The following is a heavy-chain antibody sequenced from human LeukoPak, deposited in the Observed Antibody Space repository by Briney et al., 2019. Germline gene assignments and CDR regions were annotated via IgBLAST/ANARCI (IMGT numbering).Heavy chain of an antibody. CDR1: GFTLSNYY. Sequence: GGSLRLSCAVSGFTLSNYYMNWIRQAPGKGLEWVSSISRSGSTKYYADSVKGRFTISRDNAKNSLFLQMNSLRAEDTAVYYCARVLRYCSGGNCYSGGLGYMDVWGKGTTVTISS. CDR3: ARVLRYCSGGNCYSGGLGYMDV. D-gene: IGHD2-15*01. J-gene: IGHJ6*03. CDR2: ISRSGSTK. V-gene: IGHV3-11*01.